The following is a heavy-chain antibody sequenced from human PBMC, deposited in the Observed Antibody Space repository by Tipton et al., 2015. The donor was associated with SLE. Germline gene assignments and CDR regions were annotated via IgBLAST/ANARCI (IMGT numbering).Heavy chain of an antibody. Sequence: QLVQSGVEVKKPGASVRVSCKASGYTFTTYGISWVRQAPGQGLEWMGWISTYNGNTNYAQKLQGRVTMTSDTSTSTAYMELRSLKSDDTAIYSCARARVDTAMGVFAFWGQGTLVTVSS. CDR1: GYTFTTYG. V-gene: IGHV1-18*01. CDR2: ISTYNGNT. D-gene: IGHD5-18*01. J-gene: IGHJ4*02. CDR3: ARARVDTAMGVFAF.